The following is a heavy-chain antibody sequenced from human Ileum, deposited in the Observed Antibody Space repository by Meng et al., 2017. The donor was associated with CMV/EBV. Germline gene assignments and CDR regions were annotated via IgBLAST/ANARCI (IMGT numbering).Heavy chain of an antibody. CDR3: ARGNPNLDY. J-gene: IGHJ4*02. Sequence: QVRLVQSGAGVKKPGGFVKVSCKASGYTFTSYYIHWVRQAPGQGLEWMGMINPGGGSTSYAQKFQGRVTMTRDTSTSTVYMELSSLRSEDTAVYYCARGNPNLDYWGQGTLVTVSS. CDR1: GYTFTSYY. D-gene: IGHD1-14*01. CDR2: INPGGGST. V-gene: IGHV1-46*01.